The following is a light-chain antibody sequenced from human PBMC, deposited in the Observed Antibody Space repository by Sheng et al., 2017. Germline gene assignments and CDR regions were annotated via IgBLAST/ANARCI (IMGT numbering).Light chain of an antibody. CDR3: QQYGTALGT. Sequence: EIVMTQSPATLSVSPGERATLSCRASQSVSSNLAWYQQKPGQAPRLLIYDASSRATAIPDRFSGSGSGTDFTLTISRLEPEDFAVYYCQQYGTALGTFGQGTQVEV. CDR1: QSVSSN. J-gene: IGKJ1*01. CDR2: DAS. V-gene: IGKV3-20*01.